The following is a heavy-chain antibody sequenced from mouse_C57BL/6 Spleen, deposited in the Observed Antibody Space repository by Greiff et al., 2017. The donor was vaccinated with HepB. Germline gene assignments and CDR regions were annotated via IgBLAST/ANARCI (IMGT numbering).Heavy chain of an antibody. J-gene: IGHJ3*01. V-gene: IGHV1-50*01. CDR1: GYTFTSYW. Sequence: QVQLQQPGAELVKPGASVKLSCKASGYTFTSYWMQWVKQRPGQGLEWIGEIDPSDSYTNYNQKFKGKATLTVDTSSSTAYMQLSSLTSEDSAVYYCARGDLAWFAYWGQGTLVTVSA. CDR2: IDPSDSYT. CDR3: ARGDLAWFAY.